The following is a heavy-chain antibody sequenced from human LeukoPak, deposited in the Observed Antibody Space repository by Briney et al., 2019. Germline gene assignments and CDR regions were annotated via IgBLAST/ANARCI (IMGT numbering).Heavy chain of an antibody. J-gene: IGHJ4*02. D-gene: IGHD5-18*01. V-gene: IGHV4-61*01. CDR2: IYYSGST. CDR1: GGSVSSGSYY. CDR3: AREVAAGSYRGFDY. Sequence: SETLSLTCTVSGGSVSSGSYYWSWIRQPPGKGLEWIGYIYYSGSTNYNPSLKSRVTISVDTSKNQFSLKLSSVTAADTAVYYCAREVAAGSYRGFDYWGQGILVTVSS.